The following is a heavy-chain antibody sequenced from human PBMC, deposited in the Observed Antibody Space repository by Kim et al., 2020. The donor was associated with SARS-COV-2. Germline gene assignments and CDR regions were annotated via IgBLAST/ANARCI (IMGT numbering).Heavy chain of an antibody. CDR1: GYSFTNFW. D-gene: IGHD3-22*01. CDR2: IYPDDSDT. Sequence: GESLKISRKGSGYSFTNFWIGWVRQMPGKGLEWMGIIYPDDSDTRYSPSFQGQVTISVDKSISTAYLQWSSLKASDTAMYYCARHKSYYDSFMDVWGQGT. CDR3: ARHKSYYDSFMDV. J-gene: IGHJ6*02. V-gene: IGHV5-51*01.